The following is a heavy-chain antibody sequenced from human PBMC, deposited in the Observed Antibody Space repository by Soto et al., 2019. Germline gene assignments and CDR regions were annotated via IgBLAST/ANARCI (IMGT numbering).Heavy chain of an antibody. Sequence: GGSLRLSCAASGFTFSSYSMNWVRQAPGKGLEWVSSISSSSSYIYYADSVKGRFTISRDNAKNSLYLQMNSLRAEDTAVYYCARDYAPAYSSGWYPNWFDPWGQGTLVTV. CDR3: ARDYAPAYSSGWYPNWFDP. V-gene: IGHV3-21*01. J-gene: IGHJ5*02. D-gene: IGHD6-19*01. CDR2: ISSSSSYI. CDR1: GFTFSSYS.